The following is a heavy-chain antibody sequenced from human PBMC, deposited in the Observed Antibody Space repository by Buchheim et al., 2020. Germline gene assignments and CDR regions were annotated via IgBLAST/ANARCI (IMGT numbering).Heavy chain of an antibody. V-gene: IGHV4-39*07. CDR3: VDFDWSTEYYFDY. CDR1: GGSISSSSYY. D-gene: IGHD3-9*01. CDR2: IYYSGST. Sequence: QLQLQESGPGLVKPSETLSLTCTVSGGSISSSSYYWGWIRQPPGKGLEWIGSIYYSGSTYYNTSLKSRVTISVDTSKNQFSLKLSSVTAADTAVYYCVDFDWSTEYYFDYWGQGTL. J-gene: IGHJ4*02.